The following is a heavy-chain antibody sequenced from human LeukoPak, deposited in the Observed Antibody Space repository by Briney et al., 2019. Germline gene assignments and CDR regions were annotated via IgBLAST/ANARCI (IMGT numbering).Heavy chain of an antibody. CDR1: GFTFSNYG. Sequence: GGSLRLSCAASGFTFSNYGMHWVRQAPGKGLEWVAVISHDGSNKYYEDSVKGRFTISRDSFKNTLDLQMNSLRLEDTAVYYCAKGRGGWYAGDFDYWGQGTLVTVSS. V-gene: IGHV3-30*18. CDR3: AKGRGGWYAGDFDY. CDR2: ISHDGSNK. J-gene: IGHJ4*02. D-gene: IGHD6-19*01.